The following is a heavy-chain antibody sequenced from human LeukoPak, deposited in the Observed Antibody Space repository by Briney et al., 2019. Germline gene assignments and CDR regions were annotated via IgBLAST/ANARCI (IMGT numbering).Heavy chain of an antibody. D-gene: IGHD6-19*01. CDR1: GGTFSSYA. Sequence: VASVKVSCKASGGTFSSYAISWVRQAPGQGLEWMGGIIPIFGTANYAQKFQGRVTITTDESTSTAYMELSSLRSEDTAVYYCARDASGCGWLDYWGQGTLVTVSS. CDR3: ARDASGCGWLDY. V-gene: IGHV1-69*05. J-gene: IGHJ4*02. CDR2: IIPIFGTA.